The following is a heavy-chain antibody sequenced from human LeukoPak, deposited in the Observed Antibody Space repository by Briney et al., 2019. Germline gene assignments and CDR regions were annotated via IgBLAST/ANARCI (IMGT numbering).Heavy chain of an antibody. Sequence: VASVKVSCKASGYTFTGYYMHWVRQAPGQGLEWMGWINPNSGGTNYAQKFQGRVNMTRNTSISTAYMELSSLRSDDTAVYYCARGVPRYCRSPGRASPGICGVYWGQGTLVTVSS. J-gene: IGHJ4*02. CDR3: ARGVPRYCRSPGRASPGICGVY. CDR2: INPNSGGT. D-gene: IGHD2-2*01. CDR1: GYTFTGYY. V-gene: IGHV1-2*02.